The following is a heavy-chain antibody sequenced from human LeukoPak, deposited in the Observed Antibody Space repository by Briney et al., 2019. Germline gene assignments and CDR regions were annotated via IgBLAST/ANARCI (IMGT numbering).Heavy chain of an antibody. J-gene: IGHJ5*02. CDR2: ISAYNGNT. CDR1: GYAFTSYG. V-gene: IGHV1-18*01. Sequence: ASVKVSCKASGYAFTSYGISWVRRAPGQGLEWMGWISAYNGNTNYAQKLQGRVTMTTDTSTSTAYMELRSLRSDDTAVYYCASTYYDILTGQTWFDPWGQGTLVTVSS. D-gene: IGHD3-9*01. CDR3: ASTYYDILTGQTWFDP.